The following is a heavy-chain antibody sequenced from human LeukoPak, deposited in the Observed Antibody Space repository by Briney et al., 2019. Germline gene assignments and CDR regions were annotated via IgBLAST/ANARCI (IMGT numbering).Heavy chain of an antibody. D-gene: IGHD2-15*01. CDR1: GYTFISYY. J-gene: IGHJ4*02. V-gene: IGHV1-46*01. CDR2: TNPSGGST. CDR3: ARDRFCRETNCSMDFDY. Sequence: ASVKVSCKSSGYTFISYYMHWVRQAPGQGLEWMGITNPSGGSTSYPQKFQGRVTMTRDMSTRTVSMELSSLRSEDTAVYYCARDRFCRETNCSMDFDYWGQGTLVTVSS.